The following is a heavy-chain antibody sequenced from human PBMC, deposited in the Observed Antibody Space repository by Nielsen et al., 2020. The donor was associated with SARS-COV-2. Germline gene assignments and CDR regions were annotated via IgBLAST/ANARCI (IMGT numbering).Heavy chain of an antibody. J-gene: IGHJ4*02. CDR3: VRAGLYGYSFDY. Sequence: SETLSLTCTVSGGSISSHYWSCLRQPPGKELEWIGYIYYSGSTNYNPSLKSRVTISVDTSKNQFSLKLSSVTAADTAVYYCVRAGLYGYSFDYWGQGTLVTVSS. V-gene: IGHV4-59*08. D-gene: IGHD5-18*01. CDR2: IYYSGST. CDR1: GGSISSHY.